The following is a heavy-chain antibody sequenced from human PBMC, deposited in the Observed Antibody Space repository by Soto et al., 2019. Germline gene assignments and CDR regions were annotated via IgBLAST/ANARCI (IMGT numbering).Heavy chain of an antibody. J-gene: IGHJ3*02. CDR3: TSGPEAFDI. CDR2: IRSKANSYAT. V-gene: IGHV3-73*01. CDR1: GCTFSGCA. Sequence: QPGGSVRLSVVASGCTFSGCAMHWVRQASGKGLEWVGRIRSKANSYATAYAASVKGRFTISRDDSKNTAYLQMNSLKTEDTAVYYCTSGPEAFDIWGQGTMVTVSS.